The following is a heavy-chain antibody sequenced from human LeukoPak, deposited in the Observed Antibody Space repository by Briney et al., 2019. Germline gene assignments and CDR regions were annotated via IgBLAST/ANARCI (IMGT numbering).Heavy chain of an antibody. J-gene: IGHJ6*02. V-gene: IGHV3-23*01. Sequence: GGSLRLSCAASGFTFSSYAMSWVRQAPGKGLEWVSAISGSGGSTYYADSVKGRFTISRDNSKNMLYLQMNSLRVEDTAVYYGTVALRTMDVWGQGTTVTVSS. CDR3: TVALRTMDV. CDR2: ISGSGGST. D-gene: IGHD6-19*01. CDR1: GFTFSSYA.